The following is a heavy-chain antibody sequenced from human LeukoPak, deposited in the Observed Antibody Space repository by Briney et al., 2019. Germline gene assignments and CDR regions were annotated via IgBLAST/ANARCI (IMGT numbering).Heavy chain of an antibody. J-gene: IGHJ4*02. CDR1: GFTFSSYA. Sequence: PGGSLRLSCAASGFTFSSYAMHWVRQAPGKGLEWVAVISYDGSNKYYADSVKGRFTISRDNSKNTLYLQMNSLRAEDTAVYYCARSRGCDALVFDYWGQGTLVTVSS. V-gene: IGHV3-30-3*01. D-gene: IGHD2-2*01. CDR2: ISYDGSNK. CDR3: ARSRGCDALVFDY.